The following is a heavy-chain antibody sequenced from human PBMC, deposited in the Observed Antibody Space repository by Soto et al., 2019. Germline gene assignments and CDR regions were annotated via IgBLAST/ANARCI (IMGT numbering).Heavy chain of an antibody. Sequence: SVKVSCKASGFTFTSSAVQWVRQARGQRLEWIGWIVVGSGNTNYAQKFQERVTITRNMSTSTAYMELSSLRSEDTAEYSCAAPRPPFYYYNCMDVWGQGTRVTVSS. D-gene: IGHD6-6*01. J-gene: IGHJ6*02. CDR2: IVVGSGNT. CDR1: GFTFTSSA. CDR3: AAPRPPFYYYNCMDV. V-gene: IGHV1-58*01.